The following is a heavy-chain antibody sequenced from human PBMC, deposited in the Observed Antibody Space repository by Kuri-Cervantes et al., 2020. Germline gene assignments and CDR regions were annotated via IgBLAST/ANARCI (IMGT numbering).Heavy chain of an antibody. J-gene: IGHJ6*02. D-gene: IGHD6-13*01. V-gene: IGHV1-2*02. CDR1: GYTFTGYY. CDR3: ASGIAGGGMDV. CDR2: INPNSGDT. Sequence: ASVKVSCKASGYTFTGYYAHWVRQAPGQGLEWMGWINPNSGDTNYAQKFQGRVTMTRDTSISTAYMELSRLRSDDTAVYYCASGIAGGGMDVWGQGTTVTVSS.